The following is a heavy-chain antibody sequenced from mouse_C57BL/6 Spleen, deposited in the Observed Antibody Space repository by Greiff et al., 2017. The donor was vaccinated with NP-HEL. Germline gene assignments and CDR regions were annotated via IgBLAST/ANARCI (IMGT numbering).Heavy chain of an antibody. CDR2: ISSGSSTI. Sequence: EVKVVESGGGLVKPGGSLKLSCAASGFTFSDYGMHWVRQAPEKGLEWVAYISSGSSTIYYADTVKGRFTISRDNAKNTLFLQMTSLRSEDTAMYYCARSYYSNFAYWGQGTLVTVSA. V-gene: IGHV5-17*01. D-gene: IGHD2-5*01. CDR3: ARSYYSNFAY. CDR1: GFTFSDYG. J-gene: IGHJ3*01.